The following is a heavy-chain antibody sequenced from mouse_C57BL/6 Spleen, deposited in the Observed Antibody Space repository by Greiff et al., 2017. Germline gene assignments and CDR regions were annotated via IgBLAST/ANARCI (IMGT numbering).Heavy chain of an antibody. D-gene: IGHD1-1*01. V-gene: IGHV1-18*01. J-gene: IGHJ1*03. CDR3: ARNYYGGSYGYFDV. CDR1: GYTFTDYN. CDR2: INPNNGGT. Sequence: EVKLQESGPELVKPGASVKIPCKASGYTFTDYNMDWVKQSHGKSLEWIGDINPNNGGTIYNQKFKGKATLTVDKSSSTAYMELRSLTSEDTAVYYCARNYYGGSYGYFDVWGTGTTVTVSS.